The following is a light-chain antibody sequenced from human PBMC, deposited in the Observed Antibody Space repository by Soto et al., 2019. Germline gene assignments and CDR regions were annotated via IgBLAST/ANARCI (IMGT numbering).Light chain of an antibody. Sequence: DIQMTQSPSSLSASVGDRVTITCRASQSISSYLNWYQQTPGKAPKLLIYAASSLQSGVPSRFSGSGSGTDFTLTISRLQPEDFATYYCQQYNSYPWTFGQGTKVDIK. CDR1: QSISSY. CDR3: QQYNSYPWT. CDR2: AAS. V-gene: IGKV1-39*01. J-gene: IGKJ1*01.